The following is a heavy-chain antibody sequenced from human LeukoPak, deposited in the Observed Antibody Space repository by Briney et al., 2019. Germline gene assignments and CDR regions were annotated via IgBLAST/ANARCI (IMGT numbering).Heavy chain of an antibody. D-gene: IGHD3-16*01. CDR3: VRDQGGAVSY. Sequence: PGGSLRLSCAASGFTVSSNYMSWVRQAPGKGLEWVSVIYSGGSTYYADSVKGRFIISRDNAKNSMFLQMNSLRAEDTAVYYCVRDQGGAVSYWGQGTLVTVSS. J-gene: IGHJ4*02. V-gene: IGHV3-53*01. CDR1: GFTVSSNY. CDR2: IYSGGST.